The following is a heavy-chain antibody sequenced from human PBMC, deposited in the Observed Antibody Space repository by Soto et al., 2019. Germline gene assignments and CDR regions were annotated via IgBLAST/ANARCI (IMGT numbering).Heavy chain of an antibody. CDR3: ARHDYVWGSYRYYYYYYGMDV. CDR2: IYYSGST. J-gene: IGHJ6*02. Sequence: PSETLSLTCTVSGGSIISSSYYWGWIRQPPGKGQEWIGSIYYSGSTYYNPSLKSRVTISVDTSKNQFSLKLSSVIAADTAAYYCARHDYVWGSYRYYYYYYGMDVWGQGTTVTVSS. CDR1: GGSIISSSYY. V-gene: IGHV4-39*01. D-gene: IGHD3-16*02.